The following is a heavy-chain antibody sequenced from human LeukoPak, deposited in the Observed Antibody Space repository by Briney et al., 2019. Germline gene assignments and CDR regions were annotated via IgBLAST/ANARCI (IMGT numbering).Heavy chain of an antibody. Sequence: GGSLRLSCAASGFTFSSYTMSWVRQAPGKGLEWVSTITTSDGNTYYADSVKGRFTVSRDNSKNTLYLQMNSLRAEDAAVYYCAKDGGLWVSAHWGDSWGRGTLVTVSS. V-gene: IGHV3-23*01. CDR3: AKDGGLWVSAHWGDS. J-gene: IGHJ4*02. CDR2: ITTSDGNT. D-gene: IGHD7-27*01. CDR1: GFTFSSYT.